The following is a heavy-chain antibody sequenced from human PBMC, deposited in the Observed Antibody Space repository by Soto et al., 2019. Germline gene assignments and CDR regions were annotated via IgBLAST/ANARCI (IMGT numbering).Heavy chain of an antibody. Sequence: EAQLLETGGGLVQPGGSLRLSCAASGFTFSTYAMNWVRQAPGEGLEWVSAISSSGGTTFYAESVRGRFTISRDNDVNTQYLQMRILRTDDTAVYYCANPRGYGVFDSVEIWGQGTMVTVSS. V-gene: IGHV3-23*01. D-gene: IGHD4-17*01. CDR2: ISSSGGTT. CDR1: GFTFSTYA. CDR3: ANPRGYGVFDSVEI. J-gene: IGHJ3*02.